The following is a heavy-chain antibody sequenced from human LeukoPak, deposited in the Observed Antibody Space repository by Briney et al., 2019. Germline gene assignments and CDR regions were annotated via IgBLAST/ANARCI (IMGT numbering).Heavy chain of an antibody. D-gene: IGHD3-10*01. J-gene: IGHJ5*02. CDR2: INPNSGGT. V-gene: IGHV1-2*02. CDR3: ARVRFGAPADP. Sequence: ASVKVSCKASGYTFTGYYVHWVRQAPGQGLEWMGWINPNSGGTNYAQKFQGRVTMTRDTSISKAYMELSRLRSDDTAVYYCARVRFGAPADPWGQGTLVTVSS. CDR1: GYTFTGYY.